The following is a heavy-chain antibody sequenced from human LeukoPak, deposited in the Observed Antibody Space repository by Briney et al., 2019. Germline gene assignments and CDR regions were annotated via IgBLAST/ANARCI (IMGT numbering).Heavy chain of an antibody. CDR2: IIPIFGTA. J-gene: IGHJ3*02. Sequence: ASVKVSCKASGYTFTNYGISWVRQAPGQGLEWMGGIIPIFGTANYAQKFQGRVTITADESTSTAYMELSSLRSEDTAVYYCAKAPGYDFWSGYFVRDEGSGAFDIWGQGTMVTVSS. CDR1: GYTFTNYG. D-gene: IGHD3-3*01. CDR3: AKAPGYDFWSGYFVRDEGSGAFDI. V-gene: IGHV1-69*13.